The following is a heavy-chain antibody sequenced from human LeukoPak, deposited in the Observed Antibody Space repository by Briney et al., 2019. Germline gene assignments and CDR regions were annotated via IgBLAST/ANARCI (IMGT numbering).Heavy chain of an antibody. J-gene: IGHJ4*02. Sequence: PGGSLTLSCPASGFTFSGSAMHCVRQASGKGREWVGRTRSKANSYATAYAASVKGRLTISRDDSKNTAYLQMNSLKTEDTAVYYCTRHESPGIAVAGTDRGIDYWGQGTLVTVSS. CDR2: TRSKANSYAT. D-gene: IGHD6-19*01. CDR1: GFTFSGSA. V-gene: IGHV3-73*01. CDR3: TRHESPGIAVAGTDRGIDY.